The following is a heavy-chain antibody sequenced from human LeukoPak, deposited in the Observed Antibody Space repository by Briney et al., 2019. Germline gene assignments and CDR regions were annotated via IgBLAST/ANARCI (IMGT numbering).Heavy chain of an antibody. J-gene: IGHJ5*02. Sequence: SETLSLTCAVYGGSFSGYCWSWIRQPPGKGLEWIGEINHSGSTNYNPSLKSRVTISVDTSKNQFSLKLSSVTAADTAVYYCARGYSSSWFDPWGQGTLVTVSS. V-gene: IGHV4-34*01. CDR2: INHSGST. CDR1: GGSFSGYC. CDR3: ARGYSSSWFDP. D-gene: IGHD6-13*01.